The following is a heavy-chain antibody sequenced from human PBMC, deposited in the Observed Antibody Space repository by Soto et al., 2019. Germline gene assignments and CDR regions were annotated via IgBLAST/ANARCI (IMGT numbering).Heavy chain of an antibody. CDR2: IYHRGTT. D-gene: IGHD3-16*01. CDR1: GDSIDNSYW. CDR3: ACWGGLHLPRPY. Sequence: QVQLQESGPGLVKPSGTLALTCAVSGDSIDNSYWWTWVRQSPGKGLEWIGEIYHRGTTNYNPSLESRVTISVNRSKNEFSLTLDSVTAADTAVYYCACWGGLHLPRPYWGQGALVPVSS. V-gene: IGHV4-4*02. J-gene: IGHJ4*02.